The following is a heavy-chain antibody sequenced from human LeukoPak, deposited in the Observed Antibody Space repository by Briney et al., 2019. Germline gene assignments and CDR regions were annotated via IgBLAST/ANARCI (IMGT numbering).Heavy chain of an antibody. J-gene: IGHJ5*02. Sequence: PGRSLRLSCDASGFTFADYAMHWVRQAPGKGLEWVSYISWNGGSITYADSVKGRFTISRDNAKNSLYLQMNSLRAEDTAVYYCARARIAAAGEFDPWGQGTLVTVSS. D-gene: IGHD6-13*01. CDR1: GFTFADYA. CDR2: ISWNGGSI. V-gene: IGHV3-9*01. CDR3: ARARIAAAGEFDP.